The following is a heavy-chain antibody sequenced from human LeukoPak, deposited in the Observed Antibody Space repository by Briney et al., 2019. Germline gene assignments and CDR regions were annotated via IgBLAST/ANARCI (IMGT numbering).Heavy chain of an antibody. CDR3: ARNIAAAGRGPFDY. J-gene: IGHJ4*02. CDR2: ISGSGGST. V-gene: IGHV3-23*01. Sequence: GGSLRLSCAAYGFTFSGYAMSWVRQAPGKGLEWVSAISGSGGSTYYADSEKGRFTISRDNSKNTLYLQMNSLRAEDTAVYYCARNIAAAGRGPFDYWGQGTLVTVSS. D-gene: IGHD6-13*01. CDR1: GFTFSGYA.